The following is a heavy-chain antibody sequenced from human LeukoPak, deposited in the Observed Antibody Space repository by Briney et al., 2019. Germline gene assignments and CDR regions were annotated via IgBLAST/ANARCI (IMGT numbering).Heavy chain of an antibody. J-gene: IGHJ4*02. Sequence: GGSLRLSCAASGFTFSSYGMHWVRQAPGKGLEWVAVISYDGSNKYYADSVKGRFTTSRDNSKNTLYLQMNSLRAEDTAVYYCAKDLSLLWFGELSILPDYWGQGTLVTVSS. CDR3: AKDLSLLWFGELSILPDY. CDR2: ISYDGSNK. V-gene: IGHV3-30*18. CDR1: GFTFSSYG. D-gene: IGHD3-10*01.